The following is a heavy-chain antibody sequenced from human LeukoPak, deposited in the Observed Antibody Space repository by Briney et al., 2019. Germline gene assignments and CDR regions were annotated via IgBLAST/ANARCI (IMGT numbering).Heavy chain of an antibody. CDR2: IYHSGST. Sequence: SETLSLTCIVSGYSISSGYYWGWIRQPPGKGLEWIGSIYHSGSTYYNPSLKSRVTISVDTSKNQFSLKLSSVTAADTAVYYCARDGYEWFGELDYWGQGTLVTVSS. CDR1: GYSISSGYY. CDR3: ARDGYEWFGELDY. V-gene: IGHV4-38-2*02. J-gene: IGHJ4*02. D-gene: IGHD3-10*01.